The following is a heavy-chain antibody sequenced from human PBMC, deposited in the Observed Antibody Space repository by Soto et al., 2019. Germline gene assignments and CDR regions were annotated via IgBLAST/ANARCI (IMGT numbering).Heavy chain of an antibody. CDR2: IIPIFGTA. CDR1: GGTFSSYA. CDR3: ARARTMVRGVIIPHYYYYGMDV. J-gene: IGHJ6*02. Sequence: QVQLVQSGAEVKKPGSSVKVSCKASGGTFSSYAISWVQQAPGQGLEWMGGIIPIFGTANYAQKFQGRVTITADESTSTAYMELSSLRSEDTAVYYCARARTMVRGVIIPHYYYYGMDVWGQGTTVTVSS. V-gene: IGHV1-69*01. D-gene: IGHD3-10*01.